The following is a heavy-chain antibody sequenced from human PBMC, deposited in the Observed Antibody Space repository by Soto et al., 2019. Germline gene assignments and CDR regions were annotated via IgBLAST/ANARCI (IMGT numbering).Heavy chain of an antibody. CDR2: INPNSGGT. CDR1: GYTFTGYY. CDR3: AKDYYGSGTYTFYGVDV. J-gene: IGHJ6*02. D-gene: IGHD3-10*01. V-gene: IGHV1-2*02. Sequence: ASVKVSCKASGYTFTGYYMHWVRQAPGQGLEWMGWINPNSGGTNYAQKFQGRFTISRDNSKNTLYLQMNSLRAEDTAVYYCAKDYYGSGTYTFYGVDVWGQGTTVTVSS.